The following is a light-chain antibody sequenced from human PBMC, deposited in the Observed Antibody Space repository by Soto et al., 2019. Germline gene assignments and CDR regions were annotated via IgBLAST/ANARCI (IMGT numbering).Light chain of an antibody. V-gene: IGKV1-12*01. CDR3: KQANSCPRT. CDR1: QDSSNW. J-gene: IGKJ1*01. Sequence: DIQMTQSPSSVSASVGDRVTITCRASQDSSNWLAWRQQKPGKAPELLIYSASSLQSGVPSRFSGRGSGTDFTRTISRLQPEDIATYYGKQANSCPRTFGQVINVDIK. CDR2: SAS.